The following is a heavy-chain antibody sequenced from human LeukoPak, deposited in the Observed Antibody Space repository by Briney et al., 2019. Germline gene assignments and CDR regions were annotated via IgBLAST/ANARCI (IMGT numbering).Heavy chain of an antibody. CDR2: TFYRYKWNN. CDR1: GDTVSSKRAA. V-gene: IGHV6-1*01. CDR3: AHLRAGTSDVFDI. Sequence: SQTLSLTCAISGDTVSSKRAAWNRIRQSPLRGLEWLGRTFYRYKWNNDYAVSVKGRITIKPDTSKNQFSLQLNSVAPEDTAVYYCAHLRAGTSDVFDIWGQGTTVTVSS. J-gene: IGHJ3*02. D-gene: IGHD1-26*01.